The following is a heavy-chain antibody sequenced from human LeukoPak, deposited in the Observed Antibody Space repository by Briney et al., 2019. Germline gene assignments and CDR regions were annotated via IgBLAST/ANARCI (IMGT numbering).Heavy chain of an antibody. Sequence: ASVKVSCKASGYTFTGYHMHWVRQAPGQGLEWMGWINPNSGGTNYAQKFQGRVTMTRDTSISTAYMELSRLRSDDTAVYYCARDPHLVEQPLDYWGQGTLVTVSS. CDR1: GYTFTGYH. CDR2: INPNSGGT. CDR3: ARDPHLVEQPLDY. V-gene: IGHV1-2*02. J-gene: IGHJ4*02. D-gene: IGHD1/OR15-1a*01.